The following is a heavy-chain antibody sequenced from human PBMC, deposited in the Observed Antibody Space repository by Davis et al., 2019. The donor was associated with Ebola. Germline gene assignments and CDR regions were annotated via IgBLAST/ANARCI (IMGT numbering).Heavy chain of an antibody. Sequence: GKSLKISCAASGFTFSSYSMNWVRQAPGKGLEWVSYISSSSSSIYYADSVKGRFTISRDNAKNSLCLQMDSLRDEDTAVYYCARDRWPNLASYYGMDVWGQGTTVTVSS. CDR2: ISSSSSSI. V-gene: IGHV3-48*02. D-gene: IGHD4-23*01. CDR1: GFTFSSYS. CDR3: ARDRWPNLASYYGMDV. J-gene: IGHJ6*02.